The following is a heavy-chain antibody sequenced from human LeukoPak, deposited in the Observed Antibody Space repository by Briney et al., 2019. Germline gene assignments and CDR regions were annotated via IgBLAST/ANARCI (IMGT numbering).Heavy chain of an antibody. CDR3: AKDLHDSWAVDY. CDR2: IGVGGDT. V-gene: IGHV3-23*01. CDR1: GFTFSSYG. J-gene: IGHJ4*02. Sequence: GGSLRLSCAASGFTFSSYGMSWFHQAPGKGLEWVSHIGVGGDTDFADSVKGRFTISRDNSKKTLYLQMNSLTADDTALYYCAKDLHDSWAVDYWGPGILVTVSS. D-gene: IGHD3-3*01.